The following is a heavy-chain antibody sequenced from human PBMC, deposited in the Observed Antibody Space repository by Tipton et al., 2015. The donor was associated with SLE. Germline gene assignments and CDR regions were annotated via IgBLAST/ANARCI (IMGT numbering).Heavy chain of an antibody. CDR3: AGGLYQSGSSDY. Sequence: TLSLTCTVYGGSFSGYYWNWIRQPPGKGLEWIGEINHSGSTNYNPSLKSRVTISVDTSKNQFSLKLSSVTAADTAVYYCAGGLYQSGSSDYWGQGTLVTVSS. CDR2: INHSGST. D-gene: IGHD1-26*01. J-gene: IGHJ4*02. CDR1: GGSFSGYY. V-gene: IGHV4-34*01.